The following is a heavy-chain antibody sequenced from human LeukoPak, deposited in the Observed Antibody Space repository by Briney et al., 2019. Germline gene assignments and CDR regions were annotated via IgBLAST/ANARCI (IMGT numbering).Heavy chain of an antibody. Sequence: GRSLRLSCAASGFTFSSYAMHWVRQAPGKGLEWVAVISYDGSNKYYADSVKGRFTISRDNSKNTLYLQMNSLRAEDTAVYYCARVYSSSCLDYSGQGTLVTVSS. CDR1: GFTFSSYA. V-gene: IGHV3-30*04. CDR2: ISYDGSNK. CDR3: ARVYSSSCLDY. D-gene: IGHD6-13*01. J-gene: IGHJ4*02.